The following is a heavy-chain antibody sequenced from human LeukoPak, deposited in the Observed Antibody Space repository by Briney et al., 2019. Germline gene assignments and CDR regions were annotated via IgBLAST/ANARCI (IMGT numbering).Heavy chain of an antibody. J-gene: IGHJ4*02. D-gene: IGHD4-11*01. V-gene: IGHV1-2*02. CDR1: GYTFTGYQ. Sequence: ASVKVSCKASGYTFTGYQMHWVRQAPGQGLEWMGWISPKSGDAYYAQKFQGRVTMTRDTSMRIAYMELSGLRYDDTAVYYCARDGRSYSTDFWGQGTLVTVSS. CDR3: ARDGRSYSTDF. CDR2: ISPKSGDA.